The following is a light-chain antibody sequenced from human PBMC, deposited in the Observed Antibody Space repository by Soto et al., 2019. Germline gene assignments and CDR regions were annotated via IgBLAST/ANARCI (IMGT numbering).Light chain of an antibody. V-gene: IGLV1-40*01. CDR2: RNT. CDR1: SSNIGAGYD. CDR3: QSYDSSQSGLV. J-gene: IGLJ2*01. Sequence: QSVLTQPPSVSGAPGQRVTISCTGSSSNIGAGYDVQWYQWLPGTAPKLLIYRNTNRPSGVPDRFSGSKSGTSASLAITGLQAEDEVDYYCQSYDSSQSGLVFGGGTKVTVL.